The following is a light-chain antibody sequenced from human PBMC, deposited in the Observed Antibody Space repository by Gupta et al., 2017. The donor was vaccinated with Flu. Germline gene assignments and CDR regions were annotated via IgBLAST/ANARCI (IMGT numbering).Light chain of an antibody. CDR1: QSVSSY. V-gene: IGKV3-11*01. CDR3: QQRSYSPSLT. Sequence: EIALIQSPATLSLSPGERATLSCMASQSVSSYLGSYHQKPGQAPRLLIYDASNRATAIPARFSGSGYGKDFTLTISSRVQEDFAVYYCQQRSYSPSLTFGGGTKVEIK. J-gene: IGKJ4*01. CDR2: DAS.